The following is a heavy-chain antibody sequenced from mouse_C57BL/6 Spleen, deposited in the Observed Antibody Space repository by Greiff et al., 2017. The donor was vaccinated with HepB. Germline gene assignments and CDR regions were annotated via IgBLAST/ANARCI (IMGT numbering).Heavy chain of an antibody. D-gene: IGHD1-3*01. CDR3: ARERYNPFAY. V-gene: IGHV1-64*01. CDR2: IHPNSGST. J-gene: IGHJ3*01. CDR1: GYTFTSYW. Sequence: QVHVKQPGAELVKPGASVKLSCKASGYTFTSYWMHWVKQRPGQGLEWIGMIHPNSGSTNYNEKFKSKATLTVDKSSSTAYMQLSSLTSEDSAVYYCARERYNPFAYWGQGTLVTVSA.